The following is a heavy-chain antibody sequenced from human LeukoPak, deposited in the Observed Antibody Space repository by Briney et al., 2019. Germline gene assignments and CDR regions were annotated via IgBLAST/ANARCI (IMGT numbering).Heavy chain of an antibody. Sequence: GGSLRLSCAASGFTFSSYSMNWVRQAPGKGLEWVSYISGSSSTKYYADSVKGRFTISRDNAKNSLYLQMNSLRDEDTAVYYCAREPYDSRALDYWGQGTLVTVSS. CDR3: AREPYDSRALDY. J-gene: IGHJ4*02. D-gene: IGHD3-22*01. CDR1: GFTFSSYS. CDR2: ISGSSSTK. V-gene: IGHV3-48*02.